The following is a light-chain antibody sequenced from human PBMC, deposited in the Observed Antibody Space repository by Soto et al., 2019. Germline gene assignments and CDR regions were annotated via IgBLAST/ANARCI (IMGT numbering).Light chain of an antibody. CDR1: SSDVGGYNY. Sequence: QSALTQPRSVSGSPGQSVTISCTRTSSDVGGYNYVSWYQQHPGKAPKLMIYDVSKRPSGVPDRFSGSKSGNTASLTISGLQAEDEADYYCCSYAGSYTWVFAGGTKLTVL. J-gene: IGLJ2*01. V-gene: IGLV2-11*01. CDR2: DVS. CDR3: CSYAGSYTWV.